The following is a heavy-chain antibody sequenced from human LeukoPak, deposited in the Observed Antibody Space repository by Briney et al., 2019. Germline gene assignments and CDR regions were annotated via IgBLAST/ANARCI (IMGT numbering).Heavy chain of an antibody. CDR2: IYYSGST. Sequence: SETLSLTCTVSGGSISSSSYYWGWIRQPPGKGLEWIGSIYYSGSTYYNPTLKSRVTISVDTSKNQFSLKLSSVTAADTAVYYCARPGDFWSGSYFDYWGQGTLVTVSS. J-gene: IGHJ4*02. V-gene: IGHV4-39*01. D-gene: IGHD3-3*01. CDR1: GGSISSSSYY. CDR3: ARPGDFWSGSYFDY.